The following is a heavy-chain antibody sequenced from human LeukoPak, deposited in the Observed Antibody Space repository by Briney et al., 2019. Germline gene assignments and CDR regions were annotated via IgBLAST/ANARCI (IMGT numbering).Heavy chain of an antibody. CDR2: INHSGST. D-gene: IGHD6-6*01. Sequence: SETLSLTCAVYGGSFSGYYWSWIRQPPGKGLEWIGEINHSGSTNYNPSLKSRVAISVDTSKNQFSLKLSSVTAADTAVYYCARGGGIIAARPRRSWFDPWGQGTLVTVSS. V-gene: IGHV4-34*01. CDR3: ARGGGIIAARPRRSWFDP. CDR1: GGSFSGYY. J-gene: IGHJ5*02.